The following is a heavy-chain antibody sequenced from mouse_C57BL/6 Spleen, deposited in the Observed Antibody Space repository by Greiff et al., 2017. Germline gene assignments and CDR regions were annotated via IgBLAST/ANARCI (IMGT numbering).Heavy chain of an antibody. J-gene: IGHJ2*01. CDR1: GFTFSSYA. V-gene: IGHV5-4*01. Sequence: DVHLVESGGGLVKPGGSLKLSCAASGFTFSSYAMSWVRQTPEKRLEWVATISDGGSYTYYPDNVKGRFTISRDNAKNNLYLQMSHLKSEDTAMYYCARDHYYSNYDYWGQGTTLTVSS. CDR2: ISDGGSYT. D-gene: IGHD2-5*01. CDR3: ARDHYYSNYDY.